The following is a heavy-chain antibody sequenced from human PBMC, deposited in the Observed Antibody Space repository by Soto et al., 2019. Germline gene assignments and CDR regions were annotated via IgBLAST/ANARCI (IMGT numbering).Heavy chain of an antibody. Sequence: GGSLRLSCAASGFTFSSYSMNWVRQAPGKGLEWVSYISSSSTTIYEADSVKGRFISSRDNAKNSLFLQMNSLRDDDTAVYYCARGKDFWSGPYGMDVWGQGTTVTVSS. V-gene: IGHV3-48*02. J-gene: IGHJ6*02. D-gene: IGHD3-3*01. CDR2: ISSSSTTI. CDR1: GFTFSSYS. CDR3: ARGKDFWSGPYGMDV.